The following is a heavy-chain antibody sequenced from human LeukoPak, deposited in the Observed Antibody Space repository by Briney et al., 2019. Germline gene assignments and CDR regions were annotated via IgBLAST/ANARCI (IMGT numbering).Heavy chain of an antibody. CDR3: ARDTRCSGGSCYSFDY. J-gene: IGHJ4*02. V-gene: IGHV1-18*01. D-gene: IGHD2-15*01. CDR2: ISAYNGNT. Sequence: ASVKVSCKASGYSFASCGISWVRQAPGQGLEWMGWISAYNGNTMYAQKFQDRVTITADKSTSTAYMELSSLRSEDTAVYYCARDTRCSGGSCYSFDYWGQGTLVTVSS. CDR1: GYSFASCG.